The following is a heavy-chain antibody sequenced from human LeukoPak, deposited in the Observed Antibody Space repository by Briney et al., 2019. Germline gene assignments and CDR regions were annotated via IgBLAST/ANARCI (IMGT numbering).Heavy chain of an antibody. V-gene: IGHV4-39*07. CDR1: GGSISSSSYY. CDR2: IYYSGST. Sequence: SETLSLTCTVSGGSISSSSYYWGWIRQPPGKGLEWIGSIYYSGSTYYNPSLKSRVTISVDTSKNQFSLKLSSVTAADTAVYYCARVSCSGGSCYESRGAFDIWGQGTMVTVSS. CDR3: ARVSCSGGSCYESRGAFDI. J-gene: IGHJ3*02. D-gene: IGHD2-15*01.